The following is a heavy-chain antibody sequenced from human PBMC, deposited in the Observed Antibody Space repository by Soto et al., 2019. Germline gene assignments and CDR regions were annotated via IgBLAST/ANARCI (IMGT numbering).Heavy chain of an antibody. CDR3: ASERSAQYFDF. J-gene: IGHJ4*02. CDR2: IIPTFGTP. CDR1: GGTFSSHG. D-gene: IGHD1-26*01. V-gene: IGHV1-69*06. Sequence: QVQLVQSGTVVQRRGSSVKVSCQASGGTFSSHGMAWVRQAPGQGLEWMGGIIPTFGTPTYAPKFQGRVTITADKSTNTAYMELSSLRSEATAVYYCASERSAQYFDFWGQGTLITVSS.